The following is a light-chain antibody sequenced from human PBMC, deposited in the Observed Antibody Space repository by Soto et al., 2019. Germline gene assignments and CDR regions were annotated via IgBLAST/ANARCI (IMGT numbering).Light chain of an antibody. CDR1: SSDVGGYNY. CDR2: DVS. CDR3: CSYAGSYFRVV. J-gene: IGLJ2*01. Sequence: QSALTQPRSVSGSPGQSVTISCTGTSSDVGGYNYVSWYQQHPGKAPKLMIYDVSKRPSGVPDRFSGSKSGNTASLTISGLQAEDEADYYCCSYAGSYFRVVFGGGTKLTGL. V-gene: IGLV2-11*01.